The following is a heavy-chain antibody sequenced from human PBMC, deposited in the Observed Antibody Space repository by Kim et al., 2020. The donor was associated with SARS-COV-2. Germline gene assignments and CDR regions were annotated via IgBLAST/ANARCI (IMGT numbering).Heavy chain of an antibody. J-gene: IGHJ6*02. CDR1: GGSISSGGYY. CDR3: ARGKNLAARPGYYYYGMDV. CDR2: IYYSGST. D-gene: IGHD6-6*01. Sequence: SETLSLTCTVSGGSISSGGYYWSWIRQHPGKGLEWIGYIYYSGSTYYNPSLKSRVTISVDTSKNQFSLKLSSVTAADTAVYYCARGKNLAARPGYYYYGMDVWGQGTTVTVSS. V-gene: IGHV4-31*03.